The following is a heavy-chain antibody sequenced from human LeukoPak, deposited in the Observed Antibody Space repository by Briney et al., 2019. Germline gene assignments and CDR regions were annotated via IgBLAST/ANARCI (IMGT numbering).Heavy chain of an antibody. J-gene: IGHJ4*02. CDR2: IYYTGNT. V-gene: IGHV4-39*07. CDR3: AREGCSSGSCFSF. Sequence: PSDTLSLTCTVSGDSISTSKSYWGWIRQPPLTGLEWIGSIYYTGNTYYNASLKSRVTISVDTSKNQFSLKLSSVTAADTAVYYCAREGCSSGSCFSFWGQGTLVTVSS. CDR1: GDSISTSKSY. D-gene: IGHD2-15*01.